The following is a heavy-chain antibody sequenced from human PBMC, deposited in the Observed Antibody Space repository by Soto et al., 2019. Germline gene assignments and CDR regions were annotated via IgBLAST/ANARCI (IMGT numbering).Heavy chain of an antibody. J-gene: IGHJ4*02. CDR3: ARGGGSSWQFDY. V-gene: IGHV4-34*01. D-gene: IGHD6-13*01. CDR2: IKHSGST. Sequence: QVQLQQWGAGLLKPSETLSLTCAVYGGSFSGYYWSWIRQPPGKGLEWIGEIKHSGSTNYNPSLKSRVTISVDTYKNQFSLKLSSVTAADTAVYYCARGGGSSWQFDYWGQGTLVTVSS. CDR1: GGSFSGYY.